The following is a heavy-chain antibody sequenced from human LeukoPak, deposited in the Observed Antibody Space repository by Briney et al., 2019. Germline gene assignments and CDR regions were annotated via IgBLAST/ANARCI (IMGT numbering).Heavy chain of an antibody. J-gene: IGHJ3*02. CDR3: VKSNSRYQPWTLDI. Sequence: SETLSLTCTASSGPFRTYYWSWIRQPPGKGLEWIGYIFYNEGTSYNPSLKSRVTISVDTSNNQLSLKVNSVTAADTAMYYCVKSNSRYQPWTLDIWGRGTMVTVSS. V-gene: IGHV4-59*01. D-gene: IGHD2-2*01. CDR2: IFYNEGT. CDR1: SGPFRTYY.